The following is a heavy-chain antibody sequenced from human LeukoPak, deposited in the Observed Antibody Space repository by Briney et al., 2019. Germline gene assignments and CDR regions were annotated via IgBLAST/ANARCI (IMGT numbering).Heavy chain of an antibody. CDR2: ISYDGSNK. CDR3: VVGAKVPDY. J-gene: IGHJ4*02. CDR1: RFTFSRYG. D-gene: IGHD1-26*01. V-gene: IGHV3-30*03. Sequence: PGRSLRLYSTASRFTFSRYGMHRVRQAPGQGLEWVAVISYDGSNKYYADSVKGRFTISRDNSKNTLYLQMNSLRAEDTAVYYCVVGAKVPDYWGQGTLVTVSS.